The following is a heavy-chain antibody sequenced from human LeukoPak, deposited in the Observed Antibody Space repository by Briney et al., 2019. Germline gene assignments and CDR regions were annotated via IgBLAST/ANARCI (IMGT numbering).Heavy chain of an antibody. CDR3: AKEYSSSSFLGYFDY. CDR1: GFTFSSYG. J-gene: IGHJ4*02. CDR2: IRYDGSNK. D-gene: IGHD6-6*01. V-gene: IGHV3-30*02. Sequence: GGSLRLSCAASGFTFSSYGMHWVRQAPGKGLEWVAFIRYDGSNKYYADSVKGRFTNSRDNSENTLYLQMNSLRAEDTAVYYCAKEYSSSSFLGYFDYWGQGTLVTVSS.